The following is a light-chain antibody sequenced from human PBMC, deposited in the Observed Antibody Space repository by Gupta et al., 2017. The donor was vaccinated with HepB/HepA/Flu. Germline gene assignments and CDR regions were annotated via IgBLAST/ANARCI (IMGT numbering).Light chain of an antibody. CDR1: TSDIGSDNY. CDR2: DVT. J-gene: IGLJ3*02. Sequence: QSALTQPASVSESPGQSITISCTGSTSDIGSDNYVSWYQQHPGKAPKLIIFDVTNRPSGLADRLSGSKSGNTASLTISALQEEDEADYYCSTFTTSSSWVFGGGTKLTVL. CDR3: STFTTSSSWV. V-gene: IGLV2-14*01.